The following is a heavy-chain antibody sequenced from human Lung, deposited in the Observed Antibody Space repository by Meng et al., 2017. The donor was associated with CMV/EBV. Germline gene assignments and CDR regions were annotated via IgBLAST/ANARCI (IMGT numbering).Heavy chain of an antibody. CDR1: GFTFSSYS. V-gene: IGHV3-21*01. D-gene: IGHD3-10*01. Sequence: GGSLRLXCAASGFTFSSYSMNWVRQAPGKGLEWVSSISSSSSYIYYADSVKGRFTISRDNAKNSLYLQMNSLRAEDTAVYYCARDDYGSGSYYNGAWFDPWXQGTXVTVSS. CDR2: ISSSSSYI. J-gene: IGHJ5*02. CDR3: ARDDYGSGSYYNGAWFDP.